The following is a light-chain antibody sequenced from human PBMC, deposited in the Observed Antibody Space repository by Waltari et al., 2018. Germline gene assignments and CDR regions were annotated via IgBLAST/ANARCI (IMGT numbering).Light chain of an antibody. J-gene: IGKJ1*01. V-gene: IGKV4-1*01. CDR2: WTS. CDR3: QQYYSPPWT. CDR1: ESVLHNINNQNY. Sequence: DIVMTQSPDSLAVSLGERATINCRSSESVLHNINNQNYLAWYQQKEGQPPKLLIYWTSTRQSGVPDRCSCSGSGTDFTLTINSLQTEDVAVYYCQQYYSPPWTFGQGTKVEV.